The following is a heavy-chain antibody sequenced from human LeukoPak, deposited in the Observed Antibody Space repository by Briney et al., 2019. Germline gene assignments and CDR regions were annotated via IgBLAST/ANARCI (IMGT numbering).Heavy chain of an antibody. CDR1: GFTFSSYW. CDR3: ARRGAASDAFDI. V-gene: IGHV3-74*01. D-gene: IGHD3-16*01. J-gene: IGHJ3*02. Sequence: GGSLRLSCAASGFTFSSYWMHWVRQAPGKGLVWVSRIKSDGSSTSDADSVKGRFTISRDNAKNTLYLQMNSLRAEGTAVYYCARRGAASDAFDIWGQGTMVTVSS. CDR2: IKSDGSST.